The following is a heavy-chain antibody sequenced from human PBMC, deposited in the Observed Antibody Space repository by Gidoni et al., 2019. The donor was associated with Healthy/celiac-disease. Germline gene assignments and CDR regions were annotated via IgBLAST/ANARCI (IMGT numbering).Heavy chain of an antibody. Sequence: VQLVESGGGLVKPGGSLRLSCAASGFTFSSYSMNWVRQAPGKGLEWVSAISSSSSYIYYADSVKGRFTISRDNAKNSLYLQMNSLRAEDTAVYYCARYSSSWDNWFDPGGQGTLVTVSS. CDR2: ISSSSSYI. D-gene: IGHD6-13*01. J-gene: IGHJ5*02. V-gene: IGHV3-21*01. CDR1: GFTFSSYS. CDR3: ARYSSSWDNWFDP.